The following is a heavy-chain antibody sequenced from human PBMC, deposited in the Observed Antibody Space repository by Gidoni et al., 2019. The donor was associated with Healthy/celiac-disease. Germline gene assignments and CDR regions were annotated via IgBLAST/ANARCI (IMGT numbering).Heavy chain of an antibody. J-gene: IGHJ4*02. CDR2: IWYDGSNK. CDR1: GFTFSSSG. D-gene: IGHD3-3*01. V-gene: IGHV3-33*08. Sequence: QVQLVESGGGVVQPGRSLRLSCAASGFTFSSSGMHWVRQAPGKGLEWVAVIWYDGSNKYYADSVKGRFTISRDNSKNTLYLQMNSLRAEDTAVYYCARDRDFWSGYYSHSLRYWGQGTLVTVSS. CDR3: ARDRDFWSGYYSHSLRY.